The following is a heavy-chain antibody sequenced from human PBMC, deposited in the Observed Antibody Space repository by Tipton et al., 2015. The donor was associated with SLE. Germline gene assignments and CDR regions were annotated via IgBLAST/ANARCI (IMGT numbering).Heavy chain of an antibody. J-gene: IGHJ4*02. D-gene: IGHD6-13*01. V-gene: IGHV4-34*01. Sequence: TLSLTCTVYGGSLSGYWWSWIRQSPGKGLEWIGEIYPTGRTDYNPSLKSRVAISADTSKRQFSLKLSSVTAADTAVYYCATRGSSSWYFFDYWGQGTLVTVSS. CDR1: GGSLSGYW. CDR3: ATRGSSSWYFFDY. CDR2: IYPTGRT.